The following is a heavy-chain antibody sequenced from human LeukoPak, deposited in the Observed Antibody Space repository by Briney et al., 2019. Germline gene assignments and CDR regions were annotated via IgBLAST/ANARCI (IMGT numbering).Heavy chain of an antibody. J-gene: IGHJ5*02. V-gene: IGHV3-73*01. CDR3: TRPDYQQQLGTTTEDNWFDP. D-gene: IGHD6-13*01. CDR1: GFTFSGSA. Sequence: PGGSLRLSCAASGFTFSGSAMHWVRQASGKGLEWVGRIRSKANSYATAYAASVKGRFTISRDDSKNTAYLQMNSLKTEDTAVYYCTRPDYQQQLGTTTEDNWFDPWGQGTLVTVSS. CDR2: IRSKANSYAT.